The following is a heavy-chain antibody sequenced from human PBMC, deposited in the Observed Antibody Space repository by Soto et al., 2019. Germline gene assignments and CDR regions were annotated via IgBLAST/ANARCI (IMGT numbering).Heavy chain of an antibody. CDR1: GYTFTSYA. D-gene: IGHD2-15*01. J-gene: IGHJ1*01. CDR2: INAGNGNT. Sequence: ASVKVSCKASGYTFTSYAMHWVRQAPGQRLEWMGWINAGNGNTKYSQKFQGRVTITRDTSASTAYMELSSLRSEDTAVYYCARSGCSGGSCSSFKHWGQGTLVTV. CDR3: ARSGCSGGSCSSFKH. V-gene: IGHV1-3*01.